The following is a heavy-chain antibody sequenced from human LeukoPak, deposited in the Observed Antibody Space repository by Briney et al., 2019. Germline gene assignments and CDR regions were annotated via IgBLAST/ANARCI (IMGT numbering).Heavy chain of an antibody. CDR1: GGSISSGDYY. V-gene: IGHV4-30-4*01. J-gene: IGHJ3*02. Sequence: PSQTLSLTCTVSGGSISSGDYYWSWIRQPPGKGLEWIGHIYYSGSTYYNPSLKSRVTISVDTSKNQFSLKLSSVTAADTAVYYCARAPVTLPPLAFDIWGQGTMVTVSS. CDR3: ARAPVTLPPLAFDI. D-gene: IGHD2-21*02. CDR2: IYYSGST.